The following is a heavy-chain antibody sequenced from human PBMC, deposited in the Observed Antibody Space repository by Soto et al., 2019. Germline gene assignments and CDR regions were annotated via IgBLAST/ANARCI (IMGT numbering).Heavy chain of an antibody. D-gene: IGHD1-1*01. CDR1: GFTFSRYG. V-gene: IGHV3-33*01. CDR3: AREAGNNDYTMDV. Sequence: QVQLVESGGGVVQPGRSLRLSCEASGFTFSRYGMHWVRQAPGKGLEWVAIIWYDGSNKYYADSVKGRFTISRDNSKHTLYLQMNSLRPEYTAVYYCAREAGNNDYTMDVWGQCTTVTVSS. J-gene: IGHJ6*02. CDR2: IWYDGSNK.